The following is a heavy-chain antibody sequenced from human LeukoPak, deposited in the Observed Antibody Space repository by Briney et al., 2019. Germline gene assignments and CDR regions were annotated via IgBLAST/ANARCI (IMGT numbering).Heavy chain of an antibody. D-gene: IGHD1-26*01. Sequence: SETLSLTCTVSGGSISSYYWSWIRQPAGKGLEWIGRIYSSGSTNYNSSLKSRVTMSVDTSKNQFSLKLSSVTAADTAVYYCARDRTSGSYYGAHDYWGQGTLVTVSS. J-gene: IGHJ4*02. CDR2: IYSSGST. CDR1: GGSISSYY. V-gene: IGHV4-4*07. CDR3: ARDRTSGSYYGAHDY.